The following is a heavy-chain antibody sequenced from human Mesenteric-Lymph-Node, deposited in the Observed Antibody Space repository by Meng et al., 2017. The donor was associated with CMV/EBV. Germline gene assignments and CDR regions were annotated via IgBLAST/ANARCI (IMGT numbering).Heavy chain of an antibody. CDR3: ARGGWYFDY. Sequence: LRLSCRDSGITFRDHAMSWVRQAPGKGLEWVSVIYNGGENTFYADSVRGRFTISRDDSKNTLYLQMNSLRAEDTARYYCARGGWYFDYWGQGTLVTVSS. V-gene: IGHV3-23*03. J-gene: IGHJ4*02. D-gene: IGHD3-10*01. CDR2: IYNGGENT. CDR1: GITFRDHA.